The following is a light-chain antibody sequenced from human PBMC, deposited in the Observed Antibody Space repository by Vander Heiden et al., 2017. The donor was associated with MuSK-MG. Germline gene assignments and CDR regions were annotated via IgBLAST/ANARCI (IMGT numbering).Light chain of an antibody. Sequence: EPVLTQSLATLSLSPGERATLSCRASQSVSSYLAWYQQKPGQAPRLLIYDASNRATGIPARFSGSGSGTDFTLTISSLEPEDFAVYYCQQRSNWPQNTFGGGTKVEIK. CDR1: QSVSSY. J-gene: IGKJ4*01. V-gene: IGKV3-11*01. CDR3: QQRSNWPQNT. CDR2: DAS.